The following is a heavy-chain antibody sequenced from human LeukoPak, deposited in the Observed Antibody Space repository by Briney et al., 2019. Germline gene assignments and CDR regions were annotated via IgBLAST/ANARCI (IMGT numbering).Heavy chain of an antibody. D-gene: IGHD2/OR15-2a*01. CDR1: GGSISSSSYY. V-gene: IGHV4-39*01. CDR3: ARHFYDSYPCYFDY. Sequence: SETLSLTCTVSGGSISSSSYYWGWICQPPGKGLEWIGSIYYSGSTYYNPSLKSRVTISVDTSKKQFSLKLSSVTAADTAVYYCARHFYDSYPCYFDYWGQGTLVTVSS. CDR2: IYYSGST. J-gene: IGHJ4*02.